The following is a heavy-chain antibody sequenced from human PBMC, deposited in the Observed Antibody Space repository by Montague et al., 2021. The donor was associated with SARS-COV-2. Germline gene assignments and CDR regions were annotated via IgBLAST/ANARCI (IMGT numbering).Heavy chain of an antibody. V-gene: IGHV4-59*01. Sequence: ETLSLTCSVSGGSTSNYYWTWIRQSPGKGLQWIGHIFYTGSTKFNPSLKSRVSMSLDTSKNHFSLRLSAVTAADTARYYCARAQNICFIANCVNYFDLWGLGALVTVSS. J-gene: IGHJ4*02. D-gene: IGHD2-15*01. CDR3: ARAQNICFIANCVNYFDL. CDR2: IFYTGST. CDR1: GGSTSNYY.